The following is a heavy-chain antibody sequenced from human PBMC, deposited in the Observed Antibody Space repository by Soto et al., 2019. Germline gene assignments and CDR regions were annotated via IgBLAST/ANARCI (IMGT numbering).Heavy chain of an antibody. Sequence: GESLKISCKGSGYSFTSYWIGWVRQMPGKGLEWMGIIYPGDSDTRYSPSFQGQVTISADKSISTAYLQWSSLKAPDTAMYYCARHVTVVISRAYGAFDIWGQGTMVTVSS. J-gene: IGHJ3*02. CDR3: ARHVTVVISRAYGAFDI. CDR2: IYPGDSDT. D-gene: IGHD2-15*01. V-gene: IGHV5-51*01. CDR1: GYSFTSYW.